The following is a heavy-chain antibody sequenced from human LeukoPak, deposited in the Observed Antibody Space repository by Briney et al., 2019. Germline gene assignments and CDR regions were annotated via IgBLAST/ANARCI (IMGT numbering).Heavy chain of an antibody. V-gene: IGHV3-21*01. Sequence: GGSLRLSCAASGFTFSSYAMTWVRQAPGKGLEWVSALTGSGADTYYADSVKGRFTISRDNAKNSLHLQMNSLRAEDTAVYYCARDLEVVTAAPFDYWGQGTLVTVSS. CDR2: LTGSGADT. CDR1: GFTFSSYA. D-gene: IGHD2-21*02. CDR3: ARDLEVVTAAPFDY. J-gene: IGHJ4*02.